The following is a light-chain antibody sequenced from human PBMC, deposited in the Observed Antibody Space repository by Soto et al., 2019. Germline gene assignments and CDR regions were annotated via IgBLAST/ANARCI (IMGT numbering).Light chain of an antibody. Sequence: QSALTQRPSASGSPGQSVTISCAGTRDDVGGNNVVSWYQHHPGNAHQLLIYEVTKRPSGVPDRFAGSKSGNTAYLTVAGLCAEEDALYYCSSYVVSNGVFFGGGTKLTVL. V-gene: IGLV2-8*01. CDR2: EVT. J-gene: IGLJ2*01. CDR3: SSYVVSNGVF. CDR1: RDDVGGNNV.